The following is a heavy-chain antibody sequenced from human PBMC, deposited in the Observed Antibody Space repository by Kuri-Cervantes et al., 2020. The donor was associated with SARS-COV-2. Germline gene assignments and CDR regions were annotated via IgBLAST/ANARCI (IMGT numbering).Heavy chain of an antibody. CDR2: IYYSGST. J-gene: IGHJ3*02. CDR1: GGSISSHY. V-gene: IGHV4-59*11. D-gene: IGHD3-3*01. CDR3: ARALSDFWSGYSHAFDI. Sequence: GSLRLSCTVSGGSISSHYWSWIRQPPGKGLEWIGYIYYSGSTNYNPSLKSRVTISVDTSKNQFSLKLSSVTAADTAVYYCARALSDFWSGYSHAFDIWGQGTMVTVSS.